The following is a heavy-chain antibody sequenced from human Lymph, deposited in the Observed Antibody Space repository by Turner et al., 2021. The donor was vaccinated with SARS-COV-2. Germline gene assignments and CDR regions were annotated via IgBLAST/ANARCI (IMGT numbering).Heavy chain of an antibody. CDR2: ISYDGSNK. V-gene: IGHV3-30*18. CDR3: AKDSRFLEWLLFGEFDY. J-gene: IGHJ4*02. CDR1: GFTFSNYG. D-gene: IGHD3-3*01. Sequence: QVQLVESGGGVVQPGRSLRLSCAASGFTFSNYGMHWFRQAPGKGLEWVAVISYDGSNKNYAGSVKGRFTISRDNSKNTLNLQMNSLRAEDTAVYYCAKDSRFLEWLLFGEFDYWGQGTLVTVSS.